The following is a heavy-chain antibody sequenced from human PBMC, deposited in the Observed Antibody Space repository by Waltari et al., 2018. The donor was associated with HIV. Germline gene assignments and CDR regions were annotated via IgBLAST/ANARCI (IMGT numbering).Heavy chain of an antibody. CDR3: TTVFEF. J-gene: IGHJ2*01. V-gene: IGHV3-74*01. CDR2: IDTDGTGT. Sequence: EVQLVESGGGLVQPGGSLTLSCAASGFTLTNYWMHWVRQVPGKGLVWVARIDTDGTGTSYADSVKGRLTISRDNAKNTVHLQMNSLRLEDTALYYCTTVFEFWGRGTQVTVSS. CDR1: GFTLTNYW.